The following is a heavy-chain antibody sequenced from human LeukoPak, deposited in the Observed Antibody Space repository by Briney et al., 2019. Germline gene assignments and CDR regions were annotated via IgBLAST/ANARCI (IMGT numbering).Heavy chain of an antibody. D-gene: IGHD1-1*01. CDR1: GFTFSSYA. CDR2: ISGSGGST. V-gene: IGHV3-23*01. Sequence: GGSLRLSCAASGFTFSSYAMSWVRQAPGRGLEWVSAISGSGGSTYYADSVKGRFTISRDNSKNTLYLQMNSLRAEDTAVYYCASDVTPTGTDYWGQGTLVTVSS. J-gene: IGHJ4*02. CDR3: ASDVTPTGTDY.